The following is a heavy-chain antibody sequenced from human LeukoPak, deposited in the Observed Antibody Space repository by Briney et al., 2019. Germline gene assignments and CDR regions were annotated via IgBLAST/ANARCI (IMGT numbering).Heavy chain of an antibody. V-gene: IGHV3-21*01. D-gene: IGHD3-22*01. Sequence: GGSLRLSCAASGFTLSSYSMNWVRQAPGKGLEWVSSISSSSSYIYYADSVKGRFTNSRDNAKNSLYLQMNSLRAEDTAVYYCARDRGPNYYDSSGSYRPHDAFDIWGQGTMVTVSS. CDR2: ISSSSSYI. CDR1: GFTLSSYS. J-gene: IGHJ3*02. CDR3: ARDRGPNYYDSSGSYRPHDAFDI.